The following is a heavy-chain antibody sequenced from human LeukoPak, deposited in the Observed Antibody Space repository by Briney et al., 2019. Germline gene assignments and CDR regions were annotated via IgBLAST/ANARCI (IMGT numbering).Heavy chain of an antibody. CDR2: IGIDSGNT. J-gene: IGHJ4*02. D-gene: IGHD6-6*01. Sequence: GGSLRLSCAASGFTFSDYSMNWVRQAPGKGLEWISYIGIDSGNTNYADSVKGRFTISRDNSKNTLYLQMNSLRAEDTAVYYCAKDRRIFEYSSSAFDYWGQGTLVTVSS. V-gene: IGHV3-48*01. CDR1: GFTFSDYS. CDR3: AKDRRIFEYSSSAFDY.